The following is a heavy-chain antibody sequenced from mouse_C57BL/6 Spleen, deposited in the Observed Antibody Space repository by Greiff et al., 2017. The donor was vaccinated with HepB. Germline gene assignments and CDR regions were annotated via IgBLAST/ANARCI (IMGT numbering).Heavy chain of an antibody. Sequence: QVQLQQSGPELVKPGASVKISCKASGYTFTDYYINWVKQRPGQGLEWIGWIFPGSGSTYYNEKFKGKATLTVDKSSSTAYMLLSSLTSEDSAVYFCSRRRYYGSSSYYFDYWGQGTTLTVSS. J-gene: IGHJ2*01. CDR2: IFPGSGST. CDR1: GYTFTDYY. CDR3: SRRRYYGSSSYYFDY. D-gene: IGHD1-1*01. V-gene: IGHV1-75*01.